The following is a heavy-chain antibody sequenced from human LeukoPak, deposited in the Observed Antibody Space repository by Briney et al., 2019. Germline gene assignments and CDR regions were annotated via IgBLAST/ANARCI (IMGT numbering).Heavy chain of an antibody. Sequence: SETLSLTCTVSGGSLSSYYWSWIRQSPGKGLEWIGRIYTSGSTNYNPSLKSRVTRSVDTSKNQFSLKLGSVTAAHTAVYYCARSSSSGWGFRFDPWGEGALVTVSS. CDR1: GGSLSSYY. CDR3: ARSSSSGWGFRFDP. D-gene: IGHD6-19*01. V-gene: IGHV4-4*07. J-gene: IGHJ5*02. CDR2: IYTSGST.